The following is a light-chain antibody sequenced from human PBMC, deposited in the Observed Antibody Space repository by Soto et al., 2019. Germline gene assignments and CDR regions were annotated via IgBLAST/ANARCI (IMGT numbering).Light chain of an antibody. J-gene: IGLJ2*01. CDR3: CSYAGNTFMV. CDR1: SSDVGGYNY. Sequence: QSALTQPRSVSGSPGQSVTISCTGTSSDVGGYNYVCWYQQHPGKAPKLMIYDVTKRPSGVPDRFSGSKSGNTASLTISGLQAEDEGEYFCCSYAGNTFMVFGGGTKVTVL. V-gene: IGLV2-11*01. CDR2: DVT.